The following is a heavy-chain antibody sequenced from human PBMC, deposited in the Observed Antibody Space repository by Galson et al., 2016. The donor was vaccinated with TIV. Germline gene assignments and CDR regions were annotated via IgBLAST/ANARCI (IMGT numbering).Heavy chain of an antibody. CDR3: ARDCSSTNCYTDPIYFDP. D-gene: IGHD2-2*02. CDR2: IGSSGRII. Sequence: SLRLSCAASGFTFSDYYMSWIRQAPGKGLEWVSYIGSSGRIIYYADSVRGRFTISRDNAKSSLYLQMNSLRVEDTAVYYCARDCSSTNCYTDPIYFDPWGQGALVTVSS. V-gene: IGHV3-11*01. J-gene: IGHJ5*02. CDR1: GFTFSDYY.